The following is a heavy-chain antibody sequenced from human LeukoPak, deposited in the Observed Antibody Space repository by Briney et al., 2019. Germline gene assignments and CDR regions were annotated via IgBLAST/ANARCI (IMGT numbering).Heavy chain of an antibody. D-gene: IGHD2-2*02. J-gene: IGHJ5*02. Sequence: SETLSRTCTVSGYSINSGYSWEWIRQPPGKGLEWIGSFHYSGSTYYNPSLMSRVTISGDTSKNQFSLRLSSVTAADTAVYYCARAFCSSTSCYTEGWFDPWGQGTLVTVSS. CDR3: ARAFCSSTSCYTEGWFDP. CDR2: FHYSGST. CDR1: GYSINSGYS. V-gene: IGHV4-38-2*02.